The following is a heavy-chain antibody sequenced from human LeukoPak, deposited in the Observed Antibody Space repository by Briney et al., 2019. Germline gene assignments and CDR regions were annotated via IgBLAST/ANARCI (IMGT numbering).Heavy chain of an antibody. J-gene: IGHJ4*02. D-gene: IGHD4-17*01. V-gene: IGHV3-21*01. CDR1: GFTFSSYS. CDR3: ARPLTVTTEGDY. CDR2: ISSSSSYI. Sequence: KPGGSLRLSCAASGFTFSSYSMNWVRQAPGKGLEWVSSISSSSSYIYYADSVKGRFTISRDNAKNSLYLQMNSLRAEDTAVYYCARPLTVTTEGDYWGQGTLVTVSS.